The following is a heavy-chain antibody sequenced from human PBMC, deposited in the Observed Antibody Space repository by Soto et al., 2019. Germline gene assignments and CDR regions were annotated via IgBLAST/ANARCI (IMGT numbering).Heavy chain of an antibody. J-gene: IGHJ5*02. Sequence: GASVKVSCKASGYTFTSYGMNWVRQAPGRGLEWMVCICSYNANTNYAQKVQGRVTMTTDKSTSTTYMELRSLRSDDTAVYYCARGPRYCSSTSCFSGVTWFDPWG. D-gene: IGHD2-2*01. V-gene: IGHV1-18*04. CDR1: GYTFTSYG. CDR3: ARGPRYCSSTSCFSGVTWFDP. CDR2: ICSYNANT.